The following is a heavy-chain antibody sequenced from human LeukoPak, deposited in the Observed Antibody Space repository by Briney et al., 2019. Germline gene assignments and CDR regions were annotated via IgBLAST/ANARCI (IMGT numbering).Heavy chain of an antibody. CDR2: ISSSSSTI. V-gene: IGHV3-48*01. CDR1: GFTFSSYS. CDR3: ARASHTIFGVVIIYFDY. Sequence: PGGSLRLSCAASGFTFSSYSMNWVRQAPGKGLEWVSYISSSSSTIYYADSVKGRFTISRDNAKNSLYLQMNSLRAEDTAVYYCARASHTIFGVVIIYFDYWGQGTLVTVSS. D-gene: IGHD3-3*01. J-gene: IGHJ4*02.